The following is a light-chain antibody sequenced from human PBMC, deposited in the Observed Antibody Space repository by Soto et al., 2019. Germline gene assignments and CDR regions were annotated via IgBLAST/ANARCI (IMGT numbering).Light chain of an antibody. CDR3: QQYCSSPWT. Sequence: EIWLTQSPGSLSLSPGERATLSCRASQSVSSSLLAWYQQKPGQAPMLLIYGASIQDTGIPARFSGSGSGTDFTLAISSLEPEDFAVYYCQQYCSSPWTFGQGTKLEIK. CDR2: GAS. V-gene: IGKV3-20*01. CDR1: QSVSSSL. J-gene: IGKJ1*01.